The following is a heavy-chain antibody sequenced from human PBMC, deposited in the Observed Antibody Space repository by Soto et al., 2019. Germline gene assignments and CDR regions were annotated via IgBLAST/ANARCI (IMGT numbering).Heavy chain of an antibody. CDR1: GGSFGKSA. J-gene: IGHJ4*02. V-gene: IGHV1-69*13. D-gene: IGHD3-3*01. CDR2: FVPVYRTL. Sequence: SVKVSCKASGGSFGKSAINWVRQTPGQGLEWLGGFVPVYRTLNYAQKFQGRVTITADESTGTAYMTLSSLASDDTAVYYCATGVIWIGYFTVDSWGQGTRVTVSS. CDR3: ATGVIWIGYFTVDS.